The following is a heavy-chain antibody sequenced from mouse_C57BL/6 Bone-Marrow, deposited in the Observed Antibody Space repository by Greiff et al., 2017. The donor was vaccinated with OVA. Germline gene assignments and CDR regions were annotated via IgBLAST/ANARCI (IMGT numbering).Heavy chain of an antibody. CDR1: GFSLTSYG. J-gene: IGHJ4*01. CDR2: IWSGGST. V-gene: IGHV2-4*01. CDR3: AKKAIYYCNYDYYAMYY. Sequence: VQLQQSGPGLVQPSQSLSITCPVSGFSLTSYGVHWVRQPPGKGLEWLGVIWSGGSTDYNDAFISRLSISKDNAKSQVFFKMNRLQADDTAIYYCAKKAIYYCNYDYYAMYYWGPGSSVAV. D-gene: IGHD2-1*01.